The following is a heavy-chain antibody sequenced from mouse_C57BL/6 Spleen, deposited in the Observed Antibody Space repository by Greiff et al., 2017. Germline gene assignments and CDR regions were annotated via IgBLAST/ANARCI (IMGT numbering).Heavy chain of an antibody. CDR2: IDPSDSYT. V-gene: IGHV1-50*01. CDR3: ARWEITTLVLDY. Sequence: VQLQQPGAELVKPGASVKLSCKASGYTFTSYWMQWVKQRPGQGLEWIGEIDPSDSYTNYNQKFKGKATLTVDTSSSTAYMQLSSLTSEDSAVYYFARWEITTLVLDYWGQGTNRLVSS. CDR1: GYTFTSYW. D-gene: IGHD1-1*01. J-gene: IGHJ2*01.